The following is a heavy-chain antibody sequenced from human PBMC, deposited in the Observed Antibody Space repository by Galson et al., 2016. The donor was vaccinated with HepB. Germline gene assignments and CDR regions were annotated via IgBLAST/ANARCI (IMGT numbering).Heavy chain of an antibody. V-gene: IGHV1-2*02. CDR1: GYTLTDYY. CDR2: INPNSGGT. Sequence: SVKVSCKASGYTLTDYYMHWVRQAPGQGLEWMGWINPNSGGTNYAQKFQGRVTMTRDTSISTAYMELSGLKSDDTAVYYCARVFTMVRGVTNTFYYYGMDVWGQGTTVTVSS. CDR3: ARVFTMVRGVTNTFYYYGMDV. J-gene: IGHJ6*02. D-gene: IGHD3-10*01.